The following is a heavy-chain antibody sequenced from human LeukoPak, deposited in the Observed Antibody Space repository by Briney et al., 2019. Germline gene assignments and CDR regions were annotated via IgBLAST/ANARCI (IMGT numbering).Heavy chain of an antibody. CDR2: INTYKGDT. Sequence: EASVKVSCKASGYTLTNYNISWVRQAPGQGLEWMGWINTYKGDTLYAQKLQGRVTMTADTSTNTAYMELRSLRFDDTAVYYCARAGAGDYYGSGGDYWGQGTLVTVSS. CDR1: GYTLTNYN. D-gene: IGHD3-10*01. V-gene: IGHV1-18*01. J-gene: IGHJ4*02. CDR3: ARAGAGDYYGSGGDY.